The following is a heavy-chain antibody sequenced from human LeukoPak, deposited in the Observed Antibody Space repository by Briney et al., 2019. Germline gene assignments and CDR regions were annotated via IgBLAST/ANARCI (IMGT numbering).Heavy chain of an antibody. CDR2: VSGSGDRM. CDR1: GFTSSSYA. V-gene: IGHV3-23*01. Sequence: GGSLRLSCAASGFTSSSYALNWVRQAPGKGLEWVATVSGSGDRMYHADSVKGRFTISRDNSKNTIYLQMNSLRAEDTALYYCAKAAAAPGFDFWGQGTLVTVTS. D-gene: IGHD6-13*01. CDR3: AKAAAAPGFDF. J-gene: IGHJ4*02.